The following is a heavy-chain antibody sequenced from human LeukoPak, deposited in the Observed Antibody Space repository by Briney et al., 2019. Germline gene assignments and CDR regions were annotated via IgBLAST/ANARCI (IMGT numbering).Heavy chain of an antibody. V-gene: IGHV3-48*03. CDR2: ISSSGSTI. Sequence: GGSLRLSCAASGFTFSSHEMNWVRQAPGKGLEWVSYISSSGSTIYYADSVKGRFTISGDNAKNSLYLQMNSLRAEDTAVYYCARDGGFGELSPPYIDYWGQGTLVTVSS. CDR1: GFTFSSHE. CDR3: ARDGGFGELSPPYIDY. J-gene: IGHJ4*02. D-gene: IGHD3-10*01.